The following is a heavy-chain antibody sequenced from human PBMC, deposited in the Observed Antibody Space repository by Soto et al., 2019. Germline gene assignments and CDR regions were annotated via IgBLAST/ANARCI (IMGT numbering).Heavy chain of an antibody. D-gene: IGHD5-18*01. Sequence: SVKVSCKASGYTFTSYGISWVRQAPGQGLEWMGGISPKFGTANYAQRFQDRVTITADESTNTVYMELSSLRSEDTAVYFCASGIQLWLRRINNGYSGWGQGTLVTVS. CDR1: GYTFTSYG. CDR2: ISPKFGTA. J-gene: IGHJ4*02. CDR3: ASGIQLWLRRINNGYSG. V-gene: IGHV1-69*13.